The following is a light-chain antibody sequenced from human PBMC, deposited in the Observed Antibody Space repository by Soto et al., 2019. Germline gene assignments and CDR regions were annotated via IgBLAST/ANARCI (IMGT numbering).Light chain of an antibody. CDR3: QQRNVWPPVT. CDR2: AAS. V-gene: IGKV1-5*01. CDR1: QSINNW. Sequence: DIQMTQSPSTLSASVGDRVTITCRASQSINNWLAWYQQKPGKAPKLLIYAASSLESGVSSRFSGSGSGTDFTLTISSLEPEDSAVYYCQQRNVWPPVTFGQGTRLEIK. J-gene: IGKJ5*01.